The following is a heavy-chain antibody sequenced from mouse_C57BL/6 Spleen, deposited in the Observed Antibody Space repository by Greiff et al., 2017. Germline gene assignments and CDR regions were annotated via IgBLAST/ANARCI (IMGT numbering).Heavy chain of an antibody. V-gene: IGHV1-18*01. D-gene: IGHD2-13*01. CDR3: ARGDNYYAMDY. CDR1: GYTFTDYN. Sequence: EVQLQQSGPELVKPGASVKIPCKASGYTFTDYNMDWVKQSHGKSLEWIGDINPNNGDTFYNQKFKGKATLTVDKSSSTAYMELRSLTSEDTAVYCCARGDNYYAMDYWGQGTSVTVSS. J-gene: IGHJ4*01. CDR2: INPNNGDT.